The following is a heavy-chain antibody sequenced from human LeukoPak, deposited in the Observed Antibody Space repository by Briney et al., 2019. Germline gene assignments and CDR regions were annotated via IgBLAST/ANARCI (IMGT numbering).Heavy chain of an antibody. Sequence: ASVKVSRKASGYTFTGYYMHWVRQAPGQGLEWMGWINPNSGGTNYAQKFQGRVTMTRDTSISTAYMELSRLRSDDTAVYYCARGGSGSYYNWFDPWGQGTLVTVSS. CDR1: GYTFTGYY. V-gene: IGHV1-2*02. D-gene: IGHD3-10*01. CDR3: ARGGSGSYYNWFDP. CDR2: INPNSGGT. J-gene: IGHJ5*02.